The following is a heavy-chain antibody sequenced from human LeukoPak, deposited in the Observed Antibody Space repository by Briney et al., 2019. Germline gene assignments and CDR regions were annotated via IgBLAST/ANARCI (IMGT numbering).Heavy chain of an antibody. J-gene: IGHJ4*02. D-gene: IGHD5-12*01. V-gene: IGHV4-61*01. CDR1: GGSVSSGSYY. Sequence: PSETLSLTCTVSGGSVSSGSYYWSWIRQSPGKGLEWIGYVSDRGGTNYNPSLKSRVTISVDTSKNQFSLKLRSVTAADTAVYYCARDGGYDRPGIDYWGQGTLVTVSS. CDR3: ARDGGYDRPGIDY. CDR2: VSDRGGT.